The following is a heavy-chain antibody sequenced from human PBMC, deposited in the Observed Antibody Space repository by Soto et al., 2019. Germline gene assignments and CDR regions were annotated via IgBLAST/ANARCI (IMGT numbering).Heavy chain of an antibody. D-gene: IGHD3-10*01. V-gene: IGHV4-34*01. CDR1: GGSFSGYY. Sequence: SETLSLTCAVYGGSFSGYYWSWIRQPPGKGLEWIGEINHSGSTNYNPSLKSRVTISVDTSKNQFSLKLSSVTAADTAVYYCARGHGITMVRGVITYFYYYYGMDVWGQGTTVTVSS. CDR3: ARGHGITMVRGVITYFYYYYGMDV. CDR2: INHSGST. J-gene: IGHJ6*02.